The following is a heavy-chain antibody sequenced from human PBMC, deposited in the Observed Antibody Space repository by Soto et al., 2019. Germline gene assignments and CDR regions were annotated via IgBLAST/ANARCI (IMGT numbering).Heavy chain of an antibody. CDR2: IIPILGIA. CDR3: ARRARDILTGYSLDY. V-gene: IGHV1-69*02. J-gene: IGHJ4*02. Sequence: GASVKVSCKASGGTFSSYTISWVRQAPGQGLEWMGRIIPILGIANYAQKFQGRVTITADKSTSTAYMELSSLRSEDTAVYYCARRARDILTGYSLDYWGQRTLVTVSS. CDR1: GGTFSSYT. D-gene: IGHD3-9*01.